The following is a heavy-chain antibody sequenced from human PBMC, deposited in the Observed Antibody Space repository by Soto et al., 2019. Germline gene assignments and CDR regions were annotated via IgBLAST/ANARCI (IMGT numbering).Heavy chain of an antibody. Sequence: SLTCPVYGGSFSGYYWSWIRQPPGKGMEWIGEINHSGSTNYNRSLKSRVTISVDTSKNQFSLKLSSVTAADTAVYYCARIRRYCSSTSCYRGYYYYYGTDVWGKQTTVSTSS. J-gene: IGHJ6*04. V-gene: IGHV4-34*01. CDR3: ARIRRYCSSTSCYRGYYYYYGTDV. CDR1: GGSFSGYY. CDR2: INHSGST. D-gene: IGHD2-2*02.